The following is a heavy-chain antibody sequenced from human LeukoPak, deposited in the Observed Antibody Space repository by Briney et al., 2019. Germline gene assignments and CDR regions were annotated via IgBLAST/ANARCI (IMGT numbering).Heavy chain of an antibody. CDR2: IKLGGSKT. CDR3: VRGGAHEFDY. Sequence: PGGSLRLSCAASGLIFSAYWMSWVRQAPGKGLGWVASIKLGGSKTTYANSVKARSTISRDNAKKSQYLQMDSLRAEDSAVYYCVRGGAHEFDYWGQGTLVTVSS. CDR1: GLIFSAYW. V-gene: IGHV3-7*01. J-gene: IGHJ4*02.